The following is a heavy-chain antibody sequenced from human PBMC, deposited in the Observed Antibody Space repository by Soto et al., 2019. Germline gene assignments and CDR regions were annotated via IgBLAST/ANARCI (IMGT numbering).Heavy chain of an antibody. CDR3: ARHSSSWYEGWFDP. V-gene: IGHV1-8*01. Sequence: QVQLVQSGAEVKKPGASVKVSCKASGYTFTSYDINWVRQATGQGLEWMGWMNPNSGNIGYAQKFQGRVTMTRNTSISTAYMELSSLRSEDTAVYYCARHSSSWYEGWFDPWGQGTLVTVSS. CDR2: MNPNSGNI. CDR1: GYTFTSYD. J-gene: IGHJ5*02. D-gene: IGHD6-13*01.